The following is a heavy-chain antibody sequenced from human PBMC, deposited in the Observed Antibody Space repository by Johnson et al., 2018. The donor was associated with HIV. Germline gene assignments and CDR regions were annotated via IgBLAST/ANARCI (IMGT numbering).Heavy chain of an antibody. Sequence: QVQLVESGGGLVQPGGSLRLSCAASGFTFSSYGMHWVRQAPGKGLEWVAVISYDGRNKYYADSVKGRFTISRDNSKNTVYLQMNSLRAEDTAVYYCARDYYDSSGYHHAFDIWGQGTMVTVSS. CDR1: GFTFSSYG. D-gene: IGHD3-22*01. V-gene: IGHV3-30*03. CDR3: ARDYYDSSGYHHAFDI. CDR2: ISYDGRNK. J-gene: IGHJ3*02.